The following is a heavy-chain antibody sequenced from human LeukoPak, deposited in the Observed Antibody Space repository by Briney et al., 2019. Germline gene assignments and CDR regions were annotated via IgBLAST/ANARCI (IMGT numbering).Heavy chain of an antibody. D-gene: IGHD1-1*01. Sequence: PGGSLRLSCAASGFRFRDYWMDWLCQAPGMGLEWVASIKPDGSQRDYVDSVKGRFTISRDNAQNSLYLQMNSLRVEDTAVYYCARLGLEVGGPNWFDPWGQGTLVTVSS. CDR3: ARLGLEVGGPNWFDP. CDR2: IKPDGSQR. J-gene: IGHJ5*02. CDR1: GFRFRDYW. V-gene: IGHV3-7*01.